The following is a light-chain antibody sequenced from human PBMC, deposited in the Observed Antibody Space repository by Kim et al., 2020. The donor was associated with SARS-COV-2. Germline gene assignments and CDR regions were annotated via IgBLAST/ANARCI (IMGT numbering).Light chain of an antibody. CDR2: GKN. J-gene: IGLJ3*02. V-gene: IGLV3-19*01. Sequence: VSVAVGQTVRITCQGDSLRSYYASWYQQKPGQAPVLVIYGKNNRPSGIPDRFSGSSSGNTTITGAQAEDEADYYCNSRDSSGNHWVFGGGTQLTVL. CDR1: SLRSYY. CDR3: NSRDSSGNHWV.